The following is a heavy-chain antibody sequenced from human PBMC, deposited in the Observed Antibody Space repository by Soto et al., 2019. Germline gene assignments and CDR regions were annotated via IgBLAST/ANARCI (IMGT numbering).Heavy chain of an antibody. J-gene: IGHJ5*02. CDR1: GFTFSHYW. CDR2: IIGDGLYT. Sequence: EVQLVESGGGLVQPGGSLILSCAASGFTFSHYWMVWVRQAPRKGLVWVSRIIGDGLYTTYADSVKGRFTISRDNAKNTVYLRMYSLGVEDTAVYYCARGILGSGTANDPWGQGTLVSVSS. D-gene: IGHD3-10*01. V-gene: IGHV3-74*03. CDR3: ARGILGSGTANDP.